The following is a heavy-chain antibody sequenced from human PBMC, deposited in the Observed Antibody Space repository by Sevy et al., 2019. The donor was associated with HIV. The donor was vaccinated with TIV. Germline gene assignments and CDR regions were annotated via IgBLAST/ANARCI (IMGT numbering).Heavy chain of an antibody. CDR2: VSGVVIP. D-gene: IGHD6-13*01. V-gene: IGHV3-23*01. CDR1: GFTFSRFG. J-gene: IGHJ4*02. Sequence: GGSLRLSCVASGFTFSRFGMTWVRQVPGKGLEWVSTVSGVVIPHTTQTTYYADSVKGRFTISRDNSKDSLFLQMKSLRADDTAVYFCAKGRQLVSGRFGTYFDSWGQGILVTVSS. CDR3: AKGRQLVSGRFGTYFDS.